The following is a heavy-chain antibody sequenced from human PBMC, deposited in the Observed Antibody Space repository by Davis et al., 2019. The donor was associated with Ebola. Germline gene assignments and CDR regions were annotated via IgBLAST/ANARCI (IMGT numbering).Heavy chain of an antibody. D-gene: IGHD3-22*01. CDR3: ARGYDSSGYYYEVGY. J-gene: IGHJ4*02. Sequence: ASVKVSCKASGYTFTSYGITWVRQAPGQGLEWMGWSSAYNGNTNYAQKVQGRVTMTTDTSTSTAYMELRSLRSDDTAVYYCARGYDSSGYYYEVGYWGRGTLVTVSS. V-gene: IGHV1-18*01. CDR2: SSAYNGNT. CDR1: GYTFTSYG.